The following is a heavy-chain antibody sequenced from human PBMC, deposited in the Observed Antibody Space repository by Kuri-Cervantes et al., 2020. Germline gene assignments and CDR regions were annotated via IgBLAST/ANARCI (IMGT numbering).Heavy chain of an antibody. CDR1: GGSISSSTYY. V-gene: IGHV4-39*07. CDR2: VYYSGST. D-gene: IGHD4-17*01. J-gene: IGHJ4*02. Sequence: SETLSLTCSVSGGSISSSTYYWGWIRQPPGKGLDWIGTVYYSGSTYYNPSLKSRVTISVDTSKNQFSLKLRSVTAADTAVYYCAKAAPGYGDYGAIPPFDYWGQGTLVTVSS. CDR3: AKAAPGYGDYGAIPPFDY.